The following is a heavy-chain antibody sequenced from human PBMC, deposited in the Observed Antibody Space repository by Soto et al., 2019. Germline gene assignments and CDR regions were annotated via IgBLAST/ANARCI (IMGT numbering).Heavy chain of an antibody. Sequence: GGSLRLSCAASGFTFSYSSMAWVRQAPGKGLEWVSSIDYNSNYMFHADSVRGRFTISRDNARNSLYLQMHSLRAEDTAVYYCEREGTCANYVCLPDYWGQGTLVTVSS. V-gene: IGHV3-21*01. D-gene: IGHD2-8*01. CDR3: EREGTCANYVCLPDY. CDR1: GFTFSYSS. J-gene: IGHJ4*02. CDR2: IDYNSNYM.